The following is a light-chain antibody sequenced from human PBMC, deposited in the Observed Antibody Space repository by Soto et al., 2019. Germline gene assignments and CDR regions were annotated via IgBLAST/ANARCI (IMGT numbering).Light chain of an antibody. Sequence: LTDCPGSLSLAPGERGTLSCRASQSVSNNYLAWYQQKPGQAPRLLIYGASNRATGIPDRFSGSGSGTDFTLTISRLEPEDFAVYYCQQYGSSGTFGQGTKVDIK. V-gene: IGKV3-20*01. CDR3: QQYGSSGT. CDR2: GAS. J-gene: IGKJ1*01. CDR1: QSVSNNY.